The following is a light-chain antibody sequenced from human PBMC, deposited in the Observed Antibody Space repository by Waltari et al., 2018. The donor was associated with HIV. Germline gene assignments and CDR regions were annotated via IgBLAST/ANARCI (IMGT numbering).Light chain of an antibody. CDR1: SSNIGAGYD. CDR3: QSYDTSLSAWV. CDR2: KNK. Sequence: QSVLTQPPSISGAPGQRITVSCSGTSSNIGAGYDVHWYQQLPGTAPKLLLYKNKNRPSGAPDRCSASKSDASASLAITGLQAADEGDYFCQSYDTSLSAWVFGGGTRLTVL. V-gene: IGLV1-40*03. J-gene: IGLJ2*01.